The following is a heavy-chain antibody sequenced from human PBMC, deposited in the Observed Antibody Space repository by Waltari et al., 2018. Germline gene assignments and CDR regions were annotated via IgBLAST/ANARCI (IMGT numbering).Heavy chain of an antibody. CDR3: TRDPSRHYYDSSGYYYYYGMDV. CDR2: IRSKAYGGTT. J-gene: IGHJ6*02. CDR1: GFTFGDYA. D-gene: IGHD3-22*01. V-gene: IGHV3-49*03. Sequence: EYRGGLVQPGRSLRLSCTASGFTFGDYAMSWFRQAPGKGLEWVGFIRSKAYGGTTEYAASVKGRFTISRDDSKSIAYLQMNSLKTEDTAVYYCTRDPSRHYYDSSGYYYYYGMDVWGQGTTVTVSS.